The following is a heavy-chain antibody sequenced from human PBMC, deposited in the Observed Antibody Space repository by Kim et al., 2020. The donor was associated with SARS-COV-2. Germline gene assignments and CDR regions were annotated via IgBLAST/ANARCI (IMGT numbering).Heavy chain of an antibody. CDR2: IYPDDSDT. D-gene: IGHD3-10*01. CDR1: GYSFTSNYW. J-gene: IGHJ4*02. Sequence: GESLKISCKGSGYSFTSNYWIGWVRQMPGKGLEWMGIIYPDDSDTRYSPSFQGQVSISADKSISTAYLQWSSLKASDTAMYYCVRRESGSYSILFDYWGPGTLVTVSS. CDR3: VRRESGSYSILFDY. V-gene: IGHV5-51*01.